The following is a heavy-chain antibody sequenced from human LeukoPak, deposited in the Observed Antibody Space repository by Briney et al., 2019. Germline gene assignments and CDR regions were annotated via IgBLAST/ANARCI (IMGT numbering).Heavy chain of an antibody. Sequence: QPGGSLRLSCAASGFAFNFYAMTWVRQAPGKGLQWVSTINASGGNTYYADSVKGRFTISRDNSKNTLYLQMNSLRAEDTAVYYCAKEQGGDYLNYFDYWGQGTLVTVSS. CDR1: GFAFNFYA. D-gene: IGHD4-17*01. CDR3: AKEQGGDYLNYFDY. J-gene: IGHJ4*02. CDR2: INASGGNT. V-gene: IGHV3-23*01.